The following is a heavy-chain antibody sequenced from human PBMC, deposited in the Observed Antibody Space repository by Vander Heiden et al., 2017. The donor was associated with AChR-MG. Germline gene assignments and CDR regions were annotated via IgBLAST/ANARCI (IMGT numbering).Heavy chain of an antibody. CDR3: ARDFWYPVDY. J-gene: IGHJ4*02. CDR2: ISRSSSTI. Sequence: EVRLMDTVGGLVQIGWSLTLPCSAPGFTFSGYSMNGCRQAPGKGLEWVSYISRSSSTIYYADSVKGRFTISRDNAKNSLYLQRNSLRDEDTAVYYCARDFWYPVDYWGQGTLVTVSS. V-gene: IGHV3-48*02. CDR1: GFTFSGYS. D-gene: IGHD6-13*01.